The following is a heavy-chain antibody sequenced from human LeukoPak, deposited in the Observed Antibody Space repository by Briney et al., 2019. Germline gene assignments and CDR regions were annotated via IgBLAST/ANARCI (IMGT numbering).Heavy chain of an antibody. V-gene: IGHV1-2*06. CDR1: GYTFTGYY. D-gene: IGHD5-18*01. CDR3: ARDRGYSYGQIFDY. Sequence: ASVKVSCKASGYTFTGYYMHWVPQAPGQGLEWMGRINPNSGATNYAQRFQGRVTITRDTSISTAYMELSRLRSDDTAVYYCARDRGYSYGQIFDYWGQGTLVTVSS. J-gene: IGHJ4*02. CDR2: INPNSGAT.